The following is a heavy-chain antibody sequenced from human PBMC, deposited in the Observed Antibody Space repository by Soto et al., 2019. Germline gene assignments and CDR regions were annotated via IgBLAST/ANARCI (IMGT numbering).Heavy chain of an antibody. CDR2: ISTSVTTI. V-gene: IGHV3-11*04. CDR1: GFTFSDYY. D-gene: IGHD6-19*01. Sequence: QGQLVESGGGLVKPGGSLRLSCAASGFTFSDYYMTWIRQAPGKGLEWVSYISTSVTTISYAESVKGRFTISRDDAKSSLFLQMNSLRAEDTAVYYCARAGGSGWSLDYWGQGTLVTVSS. CDR3: ARAGGSGWSLDY. J-gene: IGHJ4*02.